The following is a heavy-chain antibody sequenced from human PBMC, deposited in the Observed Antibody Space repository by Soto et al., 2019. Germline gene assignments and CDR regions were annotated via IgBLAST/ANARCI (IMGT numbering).Heavy chain of an antibody. CDR3: ARAQRYDWNNFDY. J-gene: IGHJ4*02. CDR1: GGSISSGDYY. CDR2: IYYSGST. Sequence: LSLTCTVSGGSISSGDYYWSWIRQPPGRGLEWIGYIYYSGSTYYNPSLKSRVTISVDTSKNQFSLKLSSVTAADTAVYYCARAQRYDWNNFDYWGQGTLVTVSS. V-gene: IGHV4-30-4*01. D-gene: IGHD1-20*01.